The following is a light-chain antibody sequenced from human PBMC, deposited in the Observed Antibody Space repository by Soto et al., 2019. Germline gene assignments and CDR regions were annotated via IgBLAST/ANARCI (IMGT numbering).Light chain of an antibody. Sequence: QSALTQPASVSGSPGQSSTISCTGTSSDVCGYNYVSWYQQHPGKAPKLMIYEVSNRPSGVSNRFSGSKSGNTASLTISGLQAEDEADYYCSSYTSSSTPVFGGGTQLTVL. CDR1: SSDVCGYNY. V-gene: IGLV2-14*01. CDR2: EVS. CDR3: SSYTSSSTPV. J-gene: IGLJ2*01.